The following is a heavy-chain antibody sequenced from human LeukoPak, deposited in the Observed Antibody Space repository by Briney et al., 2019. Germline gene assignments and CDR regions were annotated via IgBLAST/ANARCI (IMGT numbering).Heavy chain of an antibody. Sequence: PSETLSLTCTVSGGSISSYYWSWIRQPPGKGLEWIGYIYYSGSTNYNPSLKSRVTISVDTSKNQFSLKLSSVTAAGTAVYYCARDGSSHDAFDIWGQGTMVTVSS. CDR2: IYYSGST. CDR3: ARDGSSHDAFDI. V-gene: IGHV4-59*01. J-gene: IGHJ3*02. D-gene: IGHD1-26*01. CDR1: GGSISSYY.